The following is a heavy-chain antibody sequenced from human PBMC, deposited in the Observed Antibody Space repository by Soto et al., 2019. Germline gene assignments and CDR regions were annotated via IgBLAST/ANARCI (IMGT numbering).Heavy chain of an antibody. V-gene: IGHV3-64*01. CDR2: ISSHGGTT. D-gene: IGHD1-7*01. CDR1: GFTFSSYD. CDR3: ARRVSGNYDY. Sequence: EVQLAESGGGMVQPGGSLRLSCVASGFTFSSYDMPWVRQAPGKGLEYVSSISSHGGTTYYGNSVKGRFTISRDNSKNTPKLQMGSLRAEDMAVYYSARRVSGNYDYWGQGTLVTVSS. J-gene: IGHJ4*02.